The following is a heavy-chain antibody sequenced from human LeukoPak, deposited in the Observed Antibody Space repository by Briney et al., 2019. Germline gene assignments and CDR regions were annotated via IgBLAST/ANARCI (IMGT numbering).Heavy chain of an antibody. CDR1: GGSFSSYY. V-gene: IGHV4-59*10. D-gene: IGHD1-7*01. J-gene: IGHJ3*02. CDR2: IYTSGST. CDR3: ARVGNYLGSNAFDI. Sequence: SETLSLTCAVYGGSFSSYYWSWIRQPAGKGLEWIGRIYTSGSTNYNPSLKSRVTMSVDTSKNQFSLKLSSVTAADTAVYYCARVGNYLGSNAFDIWGQGTMVTVSS.